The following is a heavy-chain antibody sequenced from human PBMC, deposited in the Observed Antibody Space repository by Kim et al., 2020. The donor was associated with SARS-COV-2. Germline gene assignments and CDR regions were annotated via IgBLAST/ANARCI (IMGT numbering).Heavy chain of an antibody. D-gene: IGHD3-9*01. Sequence: GGSLRLSCAASGFTFSDFSISWIRQASGKGLECVSYISSSGSTIFYADSVKGRFTISRDNANNSLYLQMNSLRAEDTAVYYCARARGYDMWTGGGTYVDFWGQGALVTVSS. V-gene: IGHV3-11*01. CDR2: ISSSGSTI. J-gene: IGHJ4*02. CDR3: ARARGYDMWTGGGTYVDF. CDR1: GFTFSDFS.